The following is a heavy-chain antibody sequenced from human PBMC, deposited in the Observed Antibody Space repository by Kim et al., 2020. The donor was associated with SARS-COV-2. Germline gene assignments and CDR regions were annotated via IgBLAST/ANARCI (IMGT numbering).Heavy chain of an antibody. D-gene: IGHD6-13*01. CDR1: GGSFSGYY. Sequence: SETLSLTCAVYGGSFSGYYWSWIRQPPGKGLEWIGEINHSGSTNYNPSLKSRVTISVDTSKNQFSLKLSSLNAADTAVYYCSRGGQQLVVSYYYYGMDVWGQGPTLTVSS. CDR3: SRGGQQLVVSYYYYGMDV. CDR2: INHSGST. V-gene: IGHV4-34*01. J-gene: IGHJ6*02.